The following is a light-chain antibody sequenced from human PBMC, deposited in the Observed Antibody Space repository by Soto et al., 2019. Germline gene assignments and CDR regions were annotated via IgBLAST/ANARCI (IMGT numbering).Light chain of an antibody. Sequence: QSALTQPASVSGSPGQSITISCTGTSSDVGGYDYVSWYQQHPGKAPKLMIYEVSNRPSGVSNRFSASKSGNTASLTISGLQAGDEADYYCSSYTSSSTLYVFGPGTKVTVL. J-gene: IGLJ1*01. CDR1: SSDVGGYDY. V-gene: IGLV2-14*01. CDR2: EVS. CDR3: SSYTSSSTLYV.